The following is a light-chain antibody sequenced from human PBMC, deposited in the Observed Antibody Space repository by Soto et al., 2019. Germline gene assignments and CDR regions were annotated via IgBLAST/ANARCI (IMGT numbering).Light chain of an antibody. CDR3: QQRSNWPPGYT. CDR2: GAS. CDR1: QSVSSY. V-gene: IGKV3-11*01. Sequence: EIVLTQSPATLSLSPGERATLSCRASQSVSSYLAWYQQKPGQAPRLLIYGASNRATGIPARFSGSGSGTDFTLTISSLEPEDFAVYYCQQRSNWPPGYTFGQGTKLEIK. J-gene: IGKJ2*01.